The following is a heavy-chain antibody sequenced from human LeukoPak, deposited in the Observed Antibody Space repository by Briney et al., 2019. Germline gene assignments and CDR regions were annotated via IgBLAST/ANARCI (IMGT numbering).Heavy chain of an antibody. D-gene: IGHD4-23*01. CDR3: ASFDYGGGDY. CDR1: GGSISSSSYY. CDR2: IYYSGST. V-gene: IGHV4-39*07. Sequence: PSETLSLTCTVSGGSISSSSYYWGWIRQPPGKGLEWIGSIYYSGSTYYNPSLKSRVTISVDTSKNQFSLKLSSVTAADTAVYYCASFDYGGGDYWGQGTLVTVSS. J-gene: IGHJ4*02.